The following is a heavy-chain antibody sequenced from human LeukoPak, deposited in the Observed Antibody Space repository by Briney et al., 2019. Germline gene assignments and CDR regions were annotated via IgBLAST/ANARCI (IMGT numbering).Heavy chain of an antibody. CDR3: ARGRPRGQGATANNWFDP. V-gene: IGHV4-34*01. D-gene: IGHD1-26*01. J-gene: IGHJ5*02. Sequence: KPSETLSLTCAVYGGSFSGYYWSWIRQPPGKGLEWIGEINHSGSTNYNPSLKSRVTISVDTSKNQFSLRLSPVTAADTAVYYCARGRPRGQGATANNWFDPWGQGTLVTVSS. CDR1: GGSFSGYY. CDR2: INHSGST.